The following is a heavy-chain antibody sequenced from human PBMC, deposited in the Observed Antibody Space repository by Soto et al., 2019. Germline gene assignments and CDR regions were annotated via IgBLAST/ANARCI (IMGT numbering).Heavy chain of an antibody. CDR3: ARVRQGCSANNCYFDP. D-gene: IGHD1-1*01. V-gene: IGHV4-4*02. Sequence: QVHLQESGPGLVAPSGTLSLTCTLSGGSVRAPDWWNWVRQSPDKGLEWIAEVHISGQSNYHPSLRSRVSVSIDSSKNQFYLNLKSVTAADTAIYYCARVRQGCSANNCYFDPWGQCTQVTISS. CDR2: VHISGQS. CDR1: GGSVRAPDW. J-gene: IGHJ5*01.